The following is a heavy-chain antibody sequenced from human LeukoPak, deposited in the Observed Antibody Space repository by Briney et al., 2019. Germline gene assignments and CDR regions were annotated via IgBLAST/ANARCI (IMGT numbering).Heavy chain of an antibody. Sequence: GGSLRLSCAASGFTFSTYAMSWVRQIPGKGLEWVSAISGSGGSTYYADSVKGRLTISRDNSKNTLYLQMNSLRAEDTAVYYCARDAHYYNSSGYFRAPFDYWGQGTLVTVSS. CDR2: ISGSGGST. J-gene: IGHJ4*02. CDR3: ARDAHYYNSSGYFRAPFDY. CDR1: GFTFSTYA. D-gene: IGHD3-22*01. V-gene: IGHV3-23*01.